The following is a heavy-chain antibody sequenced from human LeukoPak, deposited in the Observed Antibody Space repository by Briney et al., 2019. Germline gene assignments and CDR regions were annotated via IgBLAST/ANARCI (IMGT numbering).Heavy chain of an antibody. CDR1: AFNFTAYW. D-gene: IGHD5-12*01. J-gene: IGHJ5*02. Sequence: GGSLRLSCGSTAFNFTAYWMHWVRQDPRQGLLWVARINSEGTTTNYADSVKGRFTISRDNAKNTLFLQMNSLRAEDTAVYFCAVSNGGYGPWGQGALVTVSS. CDR3: AVSNGGYGP. CDR2: INSEGTTT. V-gene: IGHV3-74*01.